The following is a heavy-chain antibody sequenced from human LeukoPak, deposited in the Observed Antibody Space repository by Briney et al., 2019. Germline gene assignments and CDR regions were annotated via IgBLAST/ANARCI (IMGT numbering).Heavy chain of an antibody. V-gene: IGHV3-23*01. Sequence: PGGSLRLSCAASGFTFTSYAMNWVRQAPGKGLEWVSFISASGSSTRYADSVKGRFTISRDNSNNTLYLQINSLRAEDTAAYYCAKGAQYDFWTGYTLEYFDVWGKGTLATVSS. CDR3: AKGAQYDFWTGYTLEYFDV. CDR1: GFTFTSYA. J-gene: IGHJ4*02. CDR2: ISASGSST. D-gene: IGHD3-3*01.